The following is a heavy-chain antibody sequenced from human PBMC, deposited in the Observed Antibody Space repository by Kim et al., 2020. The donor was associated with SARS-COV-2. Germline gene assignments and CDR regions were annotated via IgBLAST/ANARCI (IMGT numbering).Heavy chain of an antibody. CDR2: IYYSGST. Sequence: SETLSLTCTVSGGSISSGGYYWSWIRQHPGKGLEWIGYIYYSGSTYYNPSLKSRVTISVDTSKKQFSLRLSSVTAADTAVYYCARGTTGYLYGDYWYFDLWGRGTLVTVSS. V-gene: IGHV4-31*03. CDR3: ARGTTGYLYGDYWYFDL. D-gene: IGHD4-17*01. J-gene: IGHJ2*01. CDR1: GGSISSGGYY.